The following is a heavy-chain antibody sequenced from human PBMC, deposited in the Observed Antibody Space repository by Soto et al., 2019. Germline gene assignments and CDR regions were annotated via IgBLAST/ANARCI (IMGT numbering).Heavy chain of an antibody. CDR2: VKYDGTIT. CDR3: ARGAQGVYYVDV. J-gene: IGHJ6*03. Sequence: EVQLVESGGGSVQPGESLRLSCADSGFHFSSYWIHWVRQAPGKGLVWVSRVKYDGTITNYADSLRGRLTFSRDNAKDTVYLKMNILRVEDTAVYYCARGAQGVYYVDVLGKGTTVYVSS. CDR1: GFHFSSYW. D-gene: IGHD2-8*01. V-gene: IGHV3-74*01.